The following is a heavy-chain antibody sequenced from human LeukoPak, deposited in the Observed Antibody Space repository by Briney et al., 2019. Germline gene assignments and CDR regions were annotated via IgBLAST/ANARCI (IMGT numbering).Heavy chain of an antibody. CDR1: GDSVSSINGA. Sequence: SQTLSVTCDISGDSVSSINGAWNWTRQSPSRGLEWLGRTYYRSKWYNEYAESMKGRMTITPDTSNNRFSLQLNSVTPDDTAVYYCARDLANTGWYTFDYWGQGTLVTVSS. J-gene: IGHJ4*02. CDR3: ARDLANTGWYTFDY. CDR2: TYYRSKWYN. D-gene: IGHD6-19*01. V-gene: IGHV6-1*01.